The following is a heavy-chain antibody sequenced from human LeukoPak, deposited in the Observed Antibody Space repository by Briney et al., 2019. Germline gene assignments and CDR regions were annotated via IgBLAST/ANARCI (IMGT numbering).Heavy chain of an antibody. J-gene: IGHJ1*01. CDR3: ARVTVAGRGREDLHH. Sequence: GGSLRLSCAASGFTFSTYWMSWVRQAPGKGLEWVANINPDGSEQYYVDSVKGRFTISRDNAKNSLYLQMNSLRAEDTAVYYCARVTVAGRGREDLHHWGQGTLVTVSS. D-gene: IGHD6-19*01. V-gene: IGHV3-7*01. CDR1: GFTFSTYW. CDR2: INPDGSEQ.